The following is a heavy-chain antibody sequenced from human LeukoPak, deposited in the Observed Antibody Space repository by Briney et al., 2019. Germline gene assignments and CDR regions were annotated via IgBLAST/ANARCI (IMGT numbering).Heavy chain of an antibody. D-gene: IGHD1/OR15-1a*01. CDR3: ARYQTGTMFAV. J-gene: IGHJ4*02. V-gene: IGHV4-34*10. CDR2: HSHSGSA. Sequence: SETLSLTCAVYGGSFSGYYWSWIRQPPGKGLEWIGTHSHSGSAYYNPSLRSRITMSLDTSENQLSLKLYSVTAADTAIYYCARYQTGTMFAVWGQGTLVTISS. CDR1: GGSFSGYY.